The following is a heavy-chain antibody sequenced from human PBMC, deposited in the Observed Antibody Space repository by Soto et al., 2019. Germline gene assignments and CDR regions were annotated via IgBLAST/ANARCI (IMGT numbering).Heavy chain of an antibody. Sequence: SETLSLTCTVSGGSISSYYWSWIRQPPGKGLEWIGYIYYSGSINYNPSLKSRVTISVDTSKNQFSLKLSSVTAADTAVYYCARHLYGSGERFDPWGQGTLVTAPQ. CDR3: ARHLYGSGERFDP. CDR1: GGSISSYY. V-gene: IGHV4-59*08. D-gene: IGHD3-10*01. J-gene: IGHJ5*02. CDR2: IYYSGSI.